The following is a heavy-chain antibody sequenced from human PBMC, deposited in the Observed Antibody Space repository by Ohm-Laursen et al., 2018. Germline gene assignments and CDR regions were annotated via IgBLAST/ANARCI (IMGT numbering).Heavy chain of an antibody. CDR2: IYWNDVK. CDR1: GLPLSTSRVG. CDR3: AHSLQFSSSWYGGNWFDH. D-gene: IGHD6-13*01. V-gene: IGHV2-5*01. Sequence: TQTLTLTDTFSGLPLSTSRVGVGWIRQPPGRALEWLALIYWNDVKRYSPSLKSRLTITKDTSKNQVVLTMTNMDPVDTATYYCAHSLQFSSSWYGGNWFDHWGQRTLVTVSS. J-gene: IGHJ5*02.